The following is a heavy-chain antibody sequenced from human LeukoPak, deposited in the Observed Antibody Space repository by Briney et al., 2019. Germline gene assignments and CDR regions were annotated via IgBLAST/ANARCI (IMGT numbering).Heavy chain of an antibody. CDR2: ISYDGSNK. CDR1: GFTFSSYG. D-gene: IGHD6-19*01. V-gene: IGHV3-30*18. J-gene: IGHJ4*02. Sequence: GGSLRLSCAASGFTFSSYGMHWVRQAPGKGLEWVAVISYDGSNKYYADSVKGRFTISRDNSKNTLYLQINSLRAEDTAVYYCAKDSGRTGIAVAGYFDYWGQGTLVTVSS. CDR3: AKDSGRTGIAVAGYFDY.